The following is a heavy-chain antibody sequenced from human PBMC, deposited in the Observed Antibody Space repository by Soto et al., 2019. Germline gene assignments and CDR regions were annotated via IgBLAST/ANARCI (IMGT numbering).Heavy chain of an antibody. Sequence: GGSLRLSCAASGFTFSSYSMNWVRQAPGKGLEWVSSISSSSSYIYYADSVKGRFTISRDNAKNSLYLQMNSLRAEDTAVYYCARDRSKGELLLGYWGQGTLVTVSS. CDR3: ARDRSKGELLLGY. CDR1: GFTFSSYS. D-gene: IGHD1-26*01. J-gene: IGHJ4*02. CDR2: ISSSSSYI. V-gene: IGHV3-21*01.